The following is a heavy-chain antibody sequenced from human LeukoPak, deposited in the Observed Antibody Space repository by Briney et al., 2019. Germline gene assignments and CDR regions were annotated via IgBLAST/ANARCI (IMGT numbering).Heavy chain of an antibody. J-gene: IGHJ4*02. Sequence: SETLSLTCTVSGGSLSSYYWSWIRQPPGKGLEWIGYIYYSGSTKYNPSLRSRVTISADTSKNQFSLKLSSVTAADTAVYYCARHLRGEQQLSGFDYWGQGTPVTVSS. CDR3: ARHLRGEQQLSGFDY. CDR1: GGSLSSYY. CDR2: IYYSGST. D-gene: IGHD6-13*01. V-gene: IGHV4-59*08.